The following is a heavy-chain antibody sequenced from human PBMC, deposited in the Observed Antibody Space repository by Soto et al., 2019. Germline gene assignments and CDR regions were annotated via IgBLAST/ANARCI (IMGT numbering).Heavy chain of an antibody. V-gene: IGHV4-30-4*01. D-gene: IGHD4-17*01. J-gene: IGHJ4*02. Sequence: SETLSLTCSVSGCSINNGDYYRSWIRQAPEKGLEWIGYIYYSGRTYYNPSLTSRVTISIDKSMIQFSLNLKSVTAADTAVYFCVRYHGDGVYVDNWGEGSLVT. CDR1: GCSINNGDYY. CDR2: IYYSGRT. CDR3: VRYHGDGVYVDN.